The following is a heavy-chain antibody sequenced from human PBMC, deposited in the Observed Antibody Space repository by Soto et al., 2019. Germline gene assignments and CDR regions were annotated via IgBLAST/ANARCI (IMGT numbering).Heavy chain of an antibody. J-gene: IGHJ6*02. V-gene: IGHV4-34*01. CDR3: ARDRRAAAEYYYYYGMDV. CDR2: INHSGST. CDR1: GGSFSGYY. D-gene: IGHD6-13*01. Sequence: SETLSLTCAVYGGSFSGYYWSWIRQPPGKGLEWIGEINHSGSTNYNPSLKGRVTISVDTSKNQFSLKLSSVTAADTAVYYCARDRRAAAEYYYYYGMDVWGQGTTVTVSS.